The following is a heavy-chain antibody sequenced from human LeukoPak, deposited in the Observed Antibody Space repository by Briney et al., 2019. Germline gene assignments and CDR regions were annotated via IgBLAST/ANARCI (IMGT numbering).Heavy chain of an antibody. Sequence: SETLSLTCAVYGGSFSGYYWSWIRQPPGKGLEWIGEINHSGSTNYNPSLKSRATISVDTSKNQFSLKLSSVTAADTAVYYCARGPAARGVPFDYWGQGTLVTVSS. CDR2: INHSGST. CDR1: GGSFSGYY. CDR3: ARGPAARGVPFDY. V-gene: IGHV4-34*01. D-gene: IGHD6-6*01. J-gene: IGHJ4*02.